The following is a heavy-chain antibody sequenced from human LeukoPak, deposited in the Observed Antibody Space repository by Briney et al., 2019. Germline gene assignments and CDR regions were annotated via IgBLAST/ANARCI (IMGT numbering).Heavy chain of an antibody. J-gene: IGHJ3*02. CDR3: ARENILTGHDAFDI. CDR2: IIPIFGTA. D-gene: IGHD3-9*01. Sequence: ASVKVSCKASGGTFSSYAISWVRQAPGQGLEWMGGIIPIFGTANYAQKFQGRVTITADESTSTAYMELSSLRSEDTAVYYCARENILTGHDAFDIWGQGTMVTVSS. V-gene: IGHV1-69*13. CDR1: GGTFSSYA.